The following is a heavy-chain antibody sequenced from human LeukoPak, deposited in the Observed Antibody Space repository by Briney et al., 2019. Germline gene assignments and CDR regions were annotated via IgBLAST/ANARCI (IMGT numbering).Heavy chain of an antibody. CDR2: ISSSSSYI. CDR1: GFTFSSYS. Sequence: GGSLRLSCAASGFTFSSYSMNWVRQAPGKGLEWVSSISSSSSYIYYAHSVKGRFTISRDNAKNSLYLQMNSLRAEDTAVNYCAREGIYYGSGSYYNAGFDYWGQGTLVTVSS. V-gene: IGHV3-21*01. J-gene: IGHJ4*02. D-gene: IGHD3-10*01. CDR3: AREGIYYGSGSYYNAGFDY.